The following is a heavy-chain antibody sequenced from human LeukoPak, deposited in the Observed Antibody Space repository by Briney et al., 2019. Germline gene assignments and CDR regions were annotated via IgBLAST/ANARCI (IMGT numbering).Heavy chain of an antibody. D-gene: IGHD3-22*01. CDR2: IYYSGTT. CDR3: ATYDSSAYYYFY. V-gene: IGHV4-39*01. Sequence: PSETLSLTCAVYGGSFSNYYWGWIRQPPGKGLEWLGNIYYSGTTYYNPSLKSRVTISVDTSKNQFSLKLSSVTAADTAMYYCATYDSSAYYYFYWGQGTLVTVSS. CDR1: GGSFSNYY. J-gene: IGHJ4*02.